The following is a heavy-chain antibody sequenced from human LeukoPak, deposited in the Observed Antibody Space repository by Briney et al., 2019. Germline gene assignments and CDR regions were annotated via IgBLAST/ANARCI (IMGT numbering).Heavy chain of an antibody. CDR2: ISYDGGNK. CDR3: AKDRRRWLQPTGGDFDI. D-gene: IGHD5-24*01. Sequence: GESLRLSCAASGCTFSSYGLHWIRQAPGKGLEWVGVISYDGGNKYYADSVKGRFTISRENSKNTPYLQMNSLRDQDTAVYYCAKDRRRWLQPTGGDFDIWGQGPMVTVSS. V-gene: IGHV3-30*18. J-gene: IGHJ3*02. CDR1: GCTFSSYG.